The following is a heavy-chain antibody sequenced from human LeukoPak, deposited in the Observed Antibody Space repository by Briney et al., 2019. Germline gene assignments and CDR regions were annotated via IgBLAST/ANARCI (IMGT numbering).Heavy chain of an antibody. CDR2: MSPDSDYT. CDR3: EIYTGYDSF. Sequence: ASAKVSCKASGGTFSSYAINWVRQATGQGLEWMGWMSPDSDYTGYAQTFQGRVTLTRNTSVSTAFMELSSLRSEDTAVYYCEIYTGYDSFWGQGTLVTVSS. CDR1: GGTFSSYA. V-gene: IGHV1-8*02. J-gene: IGHJ4*02. D-gene: IGHD5-12*01.